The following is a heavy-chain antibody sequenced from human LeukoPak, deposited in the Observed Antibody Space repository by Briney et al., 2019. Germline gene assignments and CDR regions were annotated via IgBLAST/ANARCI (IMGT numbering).Heavy chain of an antibody. J-gene: IGHJ4*02. CDR1: GGSISSYY. Sequence: KSSETLSLTCTVSGGSISSYYWSWIRQPAGRGLEWIGRIYTSGSTNYNPSLKSRVTMSVDTSKNQFSLKLSSVTAADTAVYYCAGHAAIVGATPYFDYWGQGTLVTVSS. CDR3: AGHAAIVGATPYFDY. D-gene: IGHD1-26*01. V-gene: IGHV4-4*07. CDR2: IYTSGST.